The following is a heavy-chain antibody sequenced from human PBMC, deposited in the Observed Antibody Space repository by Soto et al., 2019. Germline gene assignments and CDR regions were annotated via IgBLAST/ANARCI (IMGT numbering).Heavy chain of an antibody. V-gene: IGHV3-21*01. CDR1: GFTFSSYS. Sequence: EVQLVESGGGLVKPGGSLRLSCAASGFTFSSYSMHWVRQAPGKGLEWVSSISSRSRSIYYADSQKGRFTISRDNTKNSLYLQMNNLRAEDTAVYYCARDRGDYEGLVPHSFDHWGQGTLVTVSS. CDR2: ISSRSRSI. J-gene: IGHJ4*02. D-gene: IGHD4-17*01. CDR3: ARDRGDYEGLVPHSFDH.